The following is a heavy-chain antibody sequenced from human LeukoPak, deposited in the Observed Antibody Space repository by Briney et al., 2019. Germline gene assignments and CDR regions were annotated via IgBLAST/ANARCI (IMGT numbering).Heavy chain of an antibody. V-gene: IGHV4-30-4*08. CDR2: IYHNGST. J-gene: IGHJ5*02. CDR1: GGSISSGDYY. Sequence: SETLSLTCNVSGGSISSGDYYWIWIRPPPEKALECIGYIYHNGSTYYNPSLKSRVTISVDTSKNQFSLKLSSVTAADTAVYYCARSEWNDGRRWFDPWGQGTLVTVSS. D-gene: IGHD1-1*01. CDR3: ARSEWNDGRRWFDP.